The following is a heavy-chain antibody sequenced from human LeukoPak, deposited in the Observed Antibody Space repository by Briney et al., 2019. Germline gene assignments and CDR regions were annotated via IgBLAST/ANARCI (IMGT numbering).Heavy chain of an antibody. CDR1: GYTFTSHY. J-gene: IGHJ4*02. D-gene: IGHD6-6*01. V-gene: IGHV1-46*01. CDR3: ARDPYTSSLFDY. CDR2: INPSSGST. Sequence: ASVKVSCTASGYTFTSHYMHWVRQAPGQGLEWMGIINPSSGSTTYAQKFQGRVTMTRDTSTSTVYMDLSSLRSEDTAIYYCARDPYTSSLFDYWGQGTLVTVSS.